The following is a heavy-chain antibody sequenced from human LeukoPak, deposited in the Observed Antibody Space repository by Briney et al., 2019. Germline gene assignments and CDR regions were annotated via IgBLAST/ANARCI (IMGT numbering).Heavy chain of an antibody. V-gene: IGHV1-2*02. CDR3: ARLRVYCSSTSCYNGVFDY. CDR2: INTNSGGT. J-gene: IGHJ4*02. D-gene: IGHD2-2*02. Sequence: SVNVSCKASGYTFTSYYMHWVRQAPGQGLEWMGWINTNSGGTNYAQKFQRRVTMTRDTSISTAYMELSRLRSDDTAVYYCARLRVYCSSTSCYNGVFDYWGQGTLVTVSS. CDR1: GYTFTSYY.